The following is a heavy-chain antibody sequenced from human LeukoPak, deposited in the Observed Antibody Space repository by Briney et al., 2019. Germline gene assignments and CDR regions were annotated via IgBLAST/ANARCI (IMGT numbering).Heavy chain of an antibody. CDR1: GFTFSSYG. J-gene: IGHJ6*02. V-gene: IGHV3-33*01. CDR3: ARPHYHYYGMDV. CDR2: IWYDGSNK. Sequence: GSLRLSCAASGFTFSSYGMHWVRQAPGKGLEWVAVIWYDGSNKYYADSVKGRFTISRDNSKNTLYLQMNSLRAEDTAVYYCARPHYHYYGMDVWGQGTTVTVSS.